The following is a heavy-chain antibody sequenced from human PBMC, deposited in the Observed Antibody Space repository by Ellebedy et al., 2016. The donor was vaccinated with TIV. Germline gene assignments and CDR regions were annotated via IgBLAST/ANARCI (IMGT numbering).Heavy chain of an antibody. CDR1: GGSISSYY. CDR3: AGGYSSGWTDY. V-gene: IGHV4-4*07. J-gene: IGHJ4*02. D-gene: IGHD6-19*01. CDR2: IYTSGST. Sequence: MPSETLSLTCTVSGGSISSYYWSWIRQPAGKGLEWIGRIYTSGSTNYNPSLQSRVTMSVDTSKNQFSLKLSSGTAADTAVYYCAGGYSSGWTDYWGQGTLVTVSS.